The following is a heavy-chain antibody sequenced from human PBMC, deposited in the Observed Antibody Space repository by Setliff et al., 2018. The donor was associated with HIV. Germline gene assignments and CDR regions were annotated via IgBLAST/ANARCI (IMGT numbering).Heavy chain of an antibody. Sequence: SVTVSCKVCGGSFSSFVIRWVRQAPGHGLEWMGGIIPMFGTTNYAQKLQGRVTLSADESTSTAYMELSSMRAEDTAVYYCARGMYSSGWYDAFDIWGQGTMVTVSS. V-gene: IGHV1-69*13. CDR1: GGSFSSFV. D-gene: IGHD6-19*01. CDR3: ARGMYSSGWYDAFDI. CDR2: IIPMFGTT. J-gene: IGHJ3*02.